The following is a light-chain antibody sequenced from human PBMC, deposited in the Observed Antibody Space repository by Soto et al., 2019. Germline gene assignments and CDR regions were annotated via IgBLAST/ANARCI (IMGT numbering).Light chain of an antibody. Sequence: QAVVTQEPSLTVSPGGTVTLTCGSSTGAVTSRHYPYWFQQKPGQAPRTLIYDTSNKHSRAPARFSGSLLRGKATLTLSGAQYADEADYYCLLSYRGAGEVFGGGTKLTVL. J-gene: IGLJ2*01. CDR1: TGAVTSRHY. CDR2: DTS. V-gene: IGLV7-46*01. CDR3: LLSYRGAGEV.